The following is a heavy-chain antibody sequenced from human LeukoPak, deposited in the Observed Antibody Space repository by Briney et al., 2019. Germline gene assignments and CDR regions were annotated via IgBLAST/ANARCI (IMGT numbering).Heavy chain of an antibody. CDR2: VYTTGST. D-gene: IGHD6-13*01. V-gene: IGHV4-61*02. CDR1: GGSISSGSYY. CDR3: ARTFSSSWSYGY. Sequence: PSETLSLTCTVSGGSISSGSYYWSWIRQPAGKGLEWIGRVYTTGSTNYNPSLKSRVTISVDTSKNQFSLKLNSVTAADTAVYYCARTFSSSWSYGYWGQGTLVTVSS. J-gene: IGHJ4*02.